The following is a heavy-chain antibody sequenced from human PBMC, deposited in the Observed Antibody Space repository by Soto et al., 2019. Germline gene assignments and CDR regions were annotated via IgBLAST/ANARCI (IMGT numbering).Heavy chain of an antibody. CDR3: ARDYKYQILEFAALDI. D-gene: IGHD1-1*01. CDR1: GGAFSRYA. Sequence: QVLLVQSGAEVKKPGSSVKVSCKASGGAFSRYAISWVRQAPGQGLEWVGGIFPMYGTPVYAQKLQGRVTLTADEATTIAYMELSGLRYQDTAIYSCARDYKYQILEFAALDIRGQGTMVTVSS. J-gene: IGHJ3*02. V-gene: IGHV1-69*01. CDR2: IFPMYGTP.